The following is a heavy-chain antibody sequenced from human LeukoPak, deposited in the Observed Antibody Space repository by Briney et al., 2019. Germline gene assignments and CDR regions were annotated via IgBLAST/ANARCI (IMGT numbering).Heavy chain of an antibody. CDR1: GGTFSSYA. Sequence: ASVKVSCKASGGTFSSYAISWVRQAPGQGLEWMGRIIPILGIANYAQKFQGRVTITADKSTSTAYMELSSLRSEDTAVYYCARDMGYDSSGNLKLDYYYYYGMDVWGQGTTVTVSS. CDR2: IIPILGIA. V-gene: IGHV1-69*04. D-gene: IGHD3-22*01. CDR3: ARDMGYDSSGNLKLDYYYYYGMDV. J-gene: IGHJ6*02.